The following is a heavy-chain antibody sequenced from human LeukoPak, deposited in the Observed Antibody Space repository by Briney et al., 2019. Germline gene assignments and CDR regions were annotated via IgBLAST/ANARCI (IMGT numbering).Heavy chain of an antibody. CDR1: GGTFSSYA. J-gene: IGHJ5*02. D-gene: IGHD7-27*01. CDR3: ASLRRTGVWFDP. Sequence: GASVKVSCKASGGTFSSYAISWVRQAPGQGLEWMGGIIPIFGTANYAQKFQGRVTITADESTSTAYMELSSLRSEDTAVYYCASLRRTGVWFDPWSQGTLVTVSS. CDR2: IIPIFGTA. V-gene: IGHV1-69*13.